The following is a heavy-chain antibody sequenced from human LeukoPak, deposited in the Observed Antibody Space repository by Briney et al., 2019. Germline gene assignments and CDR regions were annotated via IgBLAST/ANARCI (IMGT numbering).Heavy chain of an antibody. Sequence: GGSLRLSCAASGFTFSSYGMHWVRQAPGEGLEWVAFIRHDGSNKYYVDSVKGRFTISRDNSKNALFLQMDSLRAEDTAVYYCARGSQGWPNSGSDYWGQGTLVTVSS. D-gene: IGHD1-26*01. CDR2: IRHDGSNK. CDR3: ARGSQGWPNSGSDY. CDR1: GFTFSSYG. V-gene: IGHV3-30*02. J-gene: IGHJ4*02.